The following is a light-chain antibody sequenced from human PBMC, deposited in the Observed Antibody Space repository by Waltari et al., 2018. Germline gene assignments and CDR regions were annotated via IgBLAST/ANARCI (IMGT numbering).Light chain of an antibody. CDR2: HVR. CDR3: SSYTANTRF. Sequence: SALTQPLPVSASPGQSVTISCSGHCSELCCTNSFSWYQQPPRTAPKLNIYHVRNRPSGVSHRFSGSRSGNTASLTISGLQAEDEADYYCSSYTANTRFFGGGTKLTVL. J-gene: IGLJ2*01. CDR1: CSELCCTNS. V-gene: IGLV2-18*02.